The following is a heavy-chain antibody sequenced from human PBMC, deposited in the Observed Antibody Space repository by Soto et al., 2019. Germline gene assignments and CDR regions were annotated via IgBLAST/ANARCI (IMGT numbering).Heavy chain of an antibody. Sequence: QVQLVESGGGVVQPGRSLRLSCAASGFTFSSYGMHWVRQAPGKGLEWVAVIWYDGSNKYYADSVKGRFTISRDNSKNTLYLQRNSLRAEDTAVYYCARDHSSSQSYYYYGMDVWGQGTTVTVSS. CDR1: GFTFSSYG. CDR2: IWYDGSNK. J-gene: IGHJ6*02. V-gene: IGHV3-33*01. D-gene: IGHD6-13*01. CDR3: ARDHSSSQSYYYYGMDV.